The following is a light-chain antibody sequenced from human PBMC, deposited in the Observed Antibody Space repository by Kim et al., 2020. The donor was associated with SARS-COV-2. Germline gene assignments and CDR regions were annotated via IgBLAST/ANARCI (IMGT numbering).Light chain of an antibody. CDR3: HQYNDWPRT. CDR1: QGASNN. J-gene: IGKJ1*01. CDR2: GAT. V-gene: IGKV3D-15*01. Sequence: EIVMTQSPATLSVSPGERATLSCRASQGASNNVAWYYQKPGQPPRVLIYGATTRATGIPARFRGSGFGTEFTLTITSLQSEDFAVYYCHQYNDWPRTFGQGTKVDIK.